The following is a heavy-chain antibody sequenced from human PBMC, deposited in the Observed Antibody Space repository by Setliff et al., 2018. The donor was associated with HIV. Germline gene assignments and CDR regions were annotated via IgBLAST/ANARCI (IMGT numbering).Heavy chain of an antibody. CDR1: GDSITSGTYY. D-gene: IGHD6-19*01. CDR3: ARLPVPVAGNYYYMDV. CDR2: ISTSGTT. J-gene: IGHJ6*03. V-gene: IGHV4-61*09. Sequence: PSETLSLTCTVSGDSITSGTYYWSWIRQPAGMRLEWIGHISTSGTTNYNPSLKSRVTISADTSKSQFSLKLTSVTAADTAAYYCARLPVPVAGNYYYMDVWGKGTAVTVSS.